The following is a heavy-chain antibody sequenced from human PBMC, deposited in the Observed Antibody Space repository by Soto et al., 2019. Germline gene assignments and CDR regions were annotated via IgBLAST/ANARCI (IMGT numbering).Heavy chain of an antibody. CDR2: IYYSGST. CDR3: ARTPGIAAAGQYNWFDP. Sequence: SETLSLTCTVSGGSVSSGSYYWSWIRQPPGKGLEWIGYIYYSGSTNYNPSLKSRVTISVDTSKNQFSLKLSSVTAADTAVYYCARTPGIAAAGQYNWFDPWGQGTLVTVSS. V-gene: IGHV4-61*01. CDR1: GGSVSSGSYY. D-gene: IGHD6-13*01. J-gene: IGHJ5*02.